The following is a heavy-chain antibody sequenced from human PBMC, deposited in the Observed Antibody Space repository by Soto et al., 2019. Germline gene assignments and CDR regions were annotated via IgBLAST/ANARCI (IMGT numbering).Heavy chain of an antibody. D-gene: IGHD3-10*01. CDR2: INHSGST. V-gene: IGHV4-34*01. J-gene: IGHJ6*02. CDR3: ARGGGVLLWFGELLDV. Sequence: PSETLSLTCAVYGGSFSGYYWSWIRQPPGKGLEWIGEINHSGSTNYNPSLKSRVTISVDTSKNQFSLKLNSVTAADTAVYYCARGGGVLLWFGELLDVWGQGTTVTVSS. CDR1: GGSFSGYY.